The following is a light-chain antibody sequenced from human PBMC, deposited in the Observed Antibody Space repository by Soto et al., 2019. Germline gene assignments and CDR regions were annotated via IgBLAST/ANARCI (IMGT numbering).Light chain of an antibody. J-gene: IGKJ1*01. CDR2: GAS. CDR1: QRISTW. Sequence: DIQMTQPPSTLSASVVDRVTITCRASQRISTWLAWYQQKPGKAPKLLIYGASSLKSGVTSRFSGSGSGTEFTLTINSLQPGDFATHYCLQYNSNSRTFGQGTKVAIK. V-gene: IGKV1-5*01. CDR3: LQYNSNSRT.